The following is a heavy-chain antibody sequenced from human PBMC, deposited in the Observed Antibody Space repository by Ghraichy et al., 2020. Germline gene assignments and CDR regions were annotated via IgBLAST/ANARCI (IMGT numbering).Heavy chain of an antibody. D-gene: IGHD6-19*01. V-gene: IGHV1-3*01. CDR3: ATSYSSGWETYFDY. Sequence: ASVKVSCKTSGYNFSRFGIHWVRQAPGQRLEWMGWINGGNGNTKYSQQFQDRVTITRDTSASTADMELNSLKSEDTAVYFCATSYSSGWETYFDYWGQGTLVTVS. J-gene: IGHJ4*02. CDR1: GYNFSRFG. CDR2: INGGNGNT.